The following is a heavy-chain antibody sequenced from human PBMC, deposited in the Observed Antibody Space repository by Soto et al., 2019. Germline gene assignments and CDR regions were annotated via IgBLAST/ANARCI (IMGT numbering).Heavy chain of an antibody. CDR1: GYTFTSYD. J-gene: IGHJ6*02. CDR3: TRDRGCSSSGWYSCYRYYYGMEV. Sequence: SCKASGYTFTSYDINWVRQAPGKGLEWVAVISYDGSNKYYADSVKGRFTISRDNSKNTLYLQMNSLRAEDTAVYYCTRDRGCSSSGWYSCYRYYYGMEVWGQGTTVTVSS. CDR2: ISYDGSNK. V-gene: IGHV3-30-3*01. D-gene: IGHD6-19*01.